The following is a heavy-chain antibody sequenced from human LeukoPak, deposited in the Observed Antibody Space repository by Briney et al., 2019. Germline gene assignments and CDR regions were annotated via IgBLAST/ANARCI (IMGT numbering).Heavy chain of an antibody. CDR3: ARASWYYYDSRRHMDY. D-gene: IGHD3-22*01. CDR1: GGSFSGYY. Sequence: SGTLSLTCAVYGGSFSGYYWSWIRQPPGKGLEWIGEINHSGSTNYNPSLKSRVTISVDTSKNQFSLKLSSVTAADTAVYYCARASWYYYDSRRHMDYWGQGTLVTVSS. J-gene: IGHJ4*02. V-gene: IGHV4-34*01. CDR2: INHSGST.